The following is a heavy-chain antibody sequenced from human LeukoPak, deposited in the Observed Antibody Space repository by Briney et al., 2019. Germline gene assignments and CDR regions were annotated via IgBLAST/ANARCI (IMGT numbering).Heavy chain of an antibody. CDR1: GYTFTSYA. Sequence: ASVRVSCKASGYTFTSYAMHWVRQAPGQRLEWMGWISAYNGNTNYAQKLQGRVTMTTDTSTSTAYMELRSLRSDDTAVYYCARGFLPAAGLDYWGQGTLVTVSS. V-gene: IGHV1-18*01. D-gene: IGHD6-13*01. CDR3: ARGFLPAAGLDY. J-gene: IGHJ4*02. CDR2: ISAYNGNT.